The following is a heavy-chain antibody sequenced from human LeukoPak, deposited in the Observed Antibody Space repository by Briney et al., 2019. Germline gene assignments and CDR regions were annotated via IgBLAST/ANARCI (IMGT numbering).Heavy chain of an antibody. CDR3: ARVDYTTTWRFDY. D-gene: IGHD3-3*01. CDR1: GFTFSTYS. J-gene: IGHJ4*02. V-gene: IGHV3-23*01. CDR2: IYPSGDST. Sequence: GGSLRLSCAASGFTFSTYSMTWVRQGPGKGLEWVSSIYPSGDSTFYADSVKGRFTISRDNAKNSLYLQMNSLRAEDTAIYYCARVDYTTTWRFDYWGQGILVTVSS.